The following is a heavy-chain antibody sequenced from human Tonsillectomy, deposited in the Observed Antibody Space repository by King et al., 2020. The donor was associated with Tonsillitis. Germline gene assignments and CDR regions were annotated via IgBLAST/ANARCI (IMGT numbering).Heavy chain of an antibody. CDR2: IKGKTDGGTT. CDR1: GFTFTNAW. V-gene: IGHV3-15*01. Sequence: VQLVESGGGLVKPGGSLRLSCVVSGFTFTNAWMSWVRQAPGKGLEWVGRIKGKTDGGTTDYAAPVKGRLTISRDDSKKKVYLQMNSLKTEDTAVYYCTRDDRGSSDAFDIWGQGTMVTVSS. D-gene: IGHD1-26*01. J-gene: IGHJ3*02. CDR3: TRDDRGSSDAFDI.